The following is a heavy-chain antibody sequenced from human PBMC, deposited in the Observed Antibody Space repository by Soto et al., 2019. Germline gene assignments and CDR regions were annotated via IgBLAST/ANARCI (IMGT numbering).Heavy chain of an antibody. J-gene: IGHJ6*02. CDR1: GFTFSSYG. CDR2: ISYDGSNK. V-gene: IGHV3-30*18. Sequence: GGTLRLSCAASGFTFSSYGMHWVRQAPGKGLEWVAVISYDGSNKYYADSVKGRFTISRDNSKNTLYLQMSSLRAEDTAVYYCAKGIRLAYYDDGMDVWGQGTTVTVSS. CDR3: AKGIRLAYYDDGMDV.